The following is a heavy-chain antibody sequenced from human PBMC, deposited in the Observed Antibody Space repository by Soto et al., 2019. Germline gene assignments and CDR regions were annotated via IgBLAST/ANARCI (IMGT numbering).Heavy chain of an antibody. CDR2: ISSSSSTI. CDR3: ARDKGSFEY. Sequence: PGGSLRLACAASGFTFSSYSMNWVRQAPGKGLEWVSYISSSSSTIYYADSVKGRFTISRDNAKNSLYLQMNSLISEDTAVYYCARDKGSFEYWGKGTLVTVSS. V-gene: IGHV3-48*01. J-gene: IGHJ4*02. CDR1: GFTFSSYS.